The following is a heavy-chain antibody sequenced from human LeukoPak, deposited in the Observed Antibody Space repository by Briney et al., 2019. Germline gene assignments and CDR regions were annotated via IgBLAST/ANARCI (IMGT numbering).Heavy chain of an antibody. D-gene: IGHD4-23*01. V-gene: IGHV4-31*03. CDR2: IYYSGST. CDR1: GGSISSGGYY. J-gene: IGHJ1*01. CDR3: ARENRKVVTPGYFQH. Sequence: PSETLSLTCTVSGGSISSGGYYWSWIRQHPGKGLEWIGYIYYSGSTYYNPSLKSRVTISVDTSKNQFSLKLSSLTAADTAVYYCARENRKVVTPGYFQHWGQGTLVTVSS.